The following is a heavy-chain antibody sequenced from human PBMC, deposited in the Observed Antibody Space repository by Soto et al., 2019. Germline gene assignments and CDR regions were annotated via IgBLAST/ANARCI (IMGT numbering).Heavy chain of an antibody. CDR2: MYYSGST. J-gene: IGHJ5*02. V-gene: IGHV4-39*07. CDR1: GGSISSSNYF. Sequence: PSETLSLTCTVSGGSISSSNYFWGWIRQPPGKGLEWIGSMYYSGSTYYNPSPKSRVTISVDTSKNQFSLKLSSVTAADTAVYYCARVNSVRFLEWLSRAPWFDPWGQGTLVTVSS. CDR3: ARVNSVRFLEWLSRAPWFDP. D-gene: IGHD3-3*01.